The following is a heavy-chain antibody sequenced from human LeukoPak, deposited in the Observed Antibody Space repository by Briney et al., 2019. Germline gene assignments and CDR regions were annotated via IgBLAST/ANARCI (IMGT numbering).Heavy chain of an antibody. CDR2: ISAYNGNT. J-gene: IGHJ5*02. CDR1: GYIFGHNG. CDR3: ARGSTIAALEFDP. D-gene: IGHD6-6*01. Sequence: ASVKVSCKTSGYIFGHNGISWVRQAPGQGLEWMGWISAYNGNTNYAQKLQGRVTMTTDTSTSTAYMELRSLRSDDTAVYYCARGSTIAALEFDPWGQGTLVTVSS. V-gene: IGHV1-18*01.